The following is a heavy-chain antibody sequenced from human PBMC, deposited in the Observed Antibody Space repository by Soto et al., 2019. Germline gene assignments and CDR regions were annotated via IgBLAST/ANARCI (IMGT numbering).Heavy chain of an antibody. D-gene: IGHD3-10*01. CDR2: IFHTGST. J-gene: IGHJ5*02. Sequence: PSDTLSLTCTVSGDSIIIKNFYGCWIRQPPGRGLEWIGSIFHTGSTYFKPSFKSRITISGDTSKNQFSLNLNSVTAADTAVYYCVRHRRLITITNLDLPTGFDPWGQGTLVTVSS. CDR3: VRHRRLITITNLDLPTGFDP. CDR1: GDSIIIKNFY. V-gene: IGHV4-39*01.